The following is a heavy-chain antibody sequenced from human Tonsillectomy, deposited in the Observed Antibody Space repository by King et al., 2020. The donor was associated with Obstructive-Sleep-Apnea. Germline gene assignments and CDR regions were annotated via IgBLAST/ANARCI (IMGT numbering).Heavy chain of an antibody. Sequence: HVQLVESGAEVKKPGASVKVSCKASGYTFTSYGISWVRQAPGQGLEWMGWISAYNGNTNYAQKLQGRVTMTTDTSTSTAYMELRSLRSDDTAVYYCARDPFRAAADPLYNWFDPWGQGTLVTVSS. CDR2: ISAYNGNT. J-gene: IGHJ5*02. V-gene: IGHV1-18*01. CDR3: ARDPFRAAADPLYNWFDP. D-gene: IGHD6-13*01. CDR1: GYTFTSYG.